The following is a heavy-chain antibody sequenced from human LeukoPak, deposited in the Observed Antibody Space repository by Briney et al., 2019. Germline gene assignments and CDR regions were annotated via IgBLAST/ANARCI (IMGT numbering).Heavy chain of an antibody. CDR3: AREDGDYEYFDY. Sequence: PGGFLRLSCAASGFTVSSNYMSWVRQAPGKGLEWVSVIYSGGSTYYADSVKGRFTIPRDNSKNTLYLQMNSLRAEDTAVYYCAREDGDYEYFDYWGQGTLVTVSS. J-gene: IGHJ4*02. V-gene: IGHV3-66*01. CDR2: IYSGGST. D-gene: IGHD4-17*01. CDR1: GFTVSSNY.